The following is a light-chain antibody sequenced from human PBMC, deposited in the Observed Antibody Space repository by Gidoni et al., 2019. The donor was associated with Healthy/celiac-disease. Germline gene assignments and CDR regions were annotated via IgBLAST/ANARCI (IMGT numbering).Light chain of an antibody. V-gene: IGKV2-28*01. J-gene: IGKJ3*01. CDR2: LGS. CDR1: QSLLHSNGYNY. CDR3: MQALQTPPGIT. Sequence: DIVMTQSPLSLPVTPGEPASISCRSSQSLLHSNGYNYLDGYLQKPGQSQQLLIYLGSNRAAGVPDRFSGSGSGTDFTLKIRRVEAEDVGVYYCMQALQTPPGITFXPXTKVXIK.